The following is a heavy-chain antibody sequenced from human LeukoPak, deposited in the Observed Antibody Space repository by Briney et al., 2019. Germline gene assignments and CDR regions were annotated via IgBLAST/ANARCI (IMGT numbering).Heavy chain of an antibody. V-gene: IGHV4-38-2*01. CDR3: ARKGVAVASFDY. Sequence: SETLSLTCAVSGYSISSGYYWGWILQPPGKGLEWIGSIYHSGSTYYNPSLKSRVTISVDTSKNQFSLKLSSVTAADTAVYYCARKGVAVASFDYWGQGTLVTVSS. D-gene: IGHD6-19*01. J-gene: IGHJ4*02. CDR2: IYHSGST. CDR1: GYSISSGYY.